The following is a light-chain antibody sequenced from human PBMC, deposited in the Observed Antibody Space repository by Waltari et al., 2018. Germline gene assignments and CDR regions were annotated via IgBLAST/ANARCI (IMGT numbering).Light chain of an antibody. CDR2: GAS. CDR1: QSVSSN. CDR3: QQYNNWPPGT. J-gene: IGKJ2*02. Sequence: EIVMTQSPATLSVSPGERATLSCRASQSVSSNLAWYQQKPGQAPMLLIYGASTRATGIPARFSGSGSGTAFTLTISSMQSEDFAVYYCQQYNNWPPGTFGQGTKLEIK. V-gene: IGKV3-15*01.